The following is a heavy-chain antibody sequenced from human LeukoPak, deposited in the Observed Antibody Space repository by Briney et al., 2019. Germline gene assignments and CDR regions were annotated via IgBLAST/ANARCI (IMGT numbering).Heavy chain of an antibody. CDR1: GGTFSSYA. CDR2: IIPIFGTA. J-gene: IGHJ3*02. D-gene: IGHD6-13*01. V-gene: IGHV1-69*13. Sequence: GASVKVSCKASGGTFSSYAISWVRQAPGQGLEWMGGIIPIFGTANYAQKFQGRVTITAGESTSTAYMELSSLRSEDTAVYYCARGGGIAAAGTGAFDIWGQGTMVTVSS. CDR3: ARGGGIAAAGTGAFDI.